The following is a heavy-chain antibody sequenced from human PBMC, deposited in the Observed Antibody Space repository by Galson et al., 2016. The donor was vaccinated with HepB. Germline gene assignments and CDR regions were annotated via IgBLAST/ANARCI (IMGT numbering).Heavy chain of an antibody. CDR3: AKPAGINMVRGVVFDSFDY. CDR2: MYPGDSDT. D-gene: IGHD3-10*01. J-gene: IGHJ4*02. Sequence: QSGAEVKKPGESLQISCKTSGFSFTSNWIAWVRQKPGEGLEWMGIMYPGDSDTRYSPSFEGQVTMSADKSIGTAYLQWSSLKASDTAMYYCAKPAGINMVRGVVFDSFDYWGQGSLVTVSS. CDR1: GFSFTSNW. V-gene: IGHV5-51*01.